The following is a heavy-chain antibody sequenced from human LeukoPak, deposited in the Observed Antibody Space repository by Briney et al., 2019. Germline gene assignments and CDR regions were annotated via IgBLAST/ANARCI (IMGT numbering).Heavy chain of an antibody. CDR1: GDSISNYY. Sequence: SETLSLTCTVSGDSISNYYWSWIRQPAGKELEWIGRFYISGSTNYKPSPKSRVTISVDKSKNQFSLKVRSVTAADTAVYYCARGEWLAGAFDYWGQGSLVTVSS. V-gene: IGHV4-4*07. CDR3: ARGEWLAGAFDY. CDR2: FYISGST. J-gene: IGHJ4*02. D-gene: IGHD6-19*01.